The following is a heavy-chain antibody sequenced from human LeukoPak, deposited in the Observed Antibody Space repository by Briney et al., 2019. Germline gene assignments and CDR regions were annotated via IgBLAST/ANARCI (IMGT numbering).Heavy chain of an antibody. D-gene: IGHD6-13*01. CDR2: ISSSGSTI. CDR1: GFTFSDYY. Sequence: PGGSLRLSCAASGFTFSDYYMSWIRQAPGKGLEWVSYISSSGSTIYYADSVKGRFTISRDNAKNSLYLQMNSLRADDTAVYYSAKVSSTLAAAGALRFHYWGQGTLVFVSS. J-gene: IGHJ4*02. V-gene: IGHV3-11*01. CDR3: AKVSSTLAAAGALRFHY.